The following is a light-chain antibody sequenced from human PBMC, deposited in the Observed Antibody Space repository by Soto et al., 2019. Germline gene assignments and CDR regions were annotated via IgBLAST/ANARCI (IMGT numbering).Light chain of an antibody. CDR1: QGISSS. CDR3: QQLNTYPHT. CDR2: AAS. Sequence: RGTITCRASQGISSSLAWFQQKPGNAPKLLIYAASTLQSRVPSRFSGSGSGTDFTLTISSLQPEDFATYYCQQLNTYPHTFGQGTK. J-gene: IGKJ2*01. V-gene: IGKV1-9*01.